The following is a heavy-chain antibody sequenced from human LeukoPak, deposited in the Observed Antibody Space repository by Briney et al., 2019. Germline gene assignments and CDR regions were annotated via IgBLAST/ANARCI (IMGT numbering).Heavy chain of an antibody. CDR3: AKETQVLSGFDP. CDR2: ISGSGGST. V-gene: IGHV3-23*01. D-gene: IGHD4/OR15-4a*01. CDR1: GFTFSIYA. Sequence: GGSLRLSCAASGFTFSIYAMSWVRQAPGKGLEWVSAISGSGGSTNYADSVKGRFTISRDNSKNTLYLQMNSLRAEDTAVYYCAKETQVLSGFDPWGQGTLITVSS. J-gene: IGHJ5*02.